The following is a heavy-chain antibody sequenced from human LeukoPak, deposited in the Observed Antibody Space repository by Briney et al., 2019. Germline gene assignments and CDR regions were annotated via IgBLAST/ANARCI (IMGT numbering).Heavy chain of an antibody. Sequence: GGSLRLSCAASGFRFSTYAMTWVRQAPGKGLEWVSAISGSGVSTYYADSAKGRFTISRDNSKNTLYLQMNSLRAEDTAVYYCATSYYGSGSFSYRDYWGQGNLVTVSS. J-gene: IGHJ4*02. D-gene: IGHD3-10*01. CDR1: GFRFSTYA. CDR3: ATSYYGSGSFSYRDY. V-gene: IGHV3-23*01. CDR2: ISGSGVST.